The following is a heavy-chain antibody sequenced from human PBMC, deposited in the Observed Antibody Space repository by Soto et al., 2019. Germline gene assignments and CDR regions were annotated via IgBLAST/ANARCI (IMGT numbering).Heavy chain of an antibody. D-gene: IGHD3-3*01. V-gene: IGHV3-30-3*01. CDR1: GFTFSSYA. Sequence: GGSLRLSCAASGFTFSSYAMHWVRQAPSKGLEWVAVISYDGSNKYYADSVKGRFTISRDNSKNTLYLQMNSLRAGDTAVYYCARAPSLRFLEWLRYGMDVWGQGTTVTVSS. CDR3: ARAPSLRFLEWLRYGMDV. J-gene: IGHJ6*02. CDR2: ISYDGSNK.